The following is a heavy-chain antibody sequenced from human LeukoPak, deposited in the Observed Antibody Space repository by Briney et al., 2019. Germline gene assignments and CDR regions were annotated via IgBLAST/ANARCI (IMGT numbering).Heavy chain of an antibody. J-gene: IGHJ4*02. Sequence: GGSLRLSCAASGFTFSTFAMIWVRQPPGKGLEWVSSIFPSGGEIHYADSVKGRFTISRDNSKNTLYLQMNSLRAEDTAVYYCARGSKSYGVYIRSRIHYFDYWGQGTLVTVSS. CDR1: GFTFSTFA. CDR3: ARGSKSYGVYIRSRIHYFDY. V-gene: IGHV3-23*01. D-gene: IGHD4-17*01. CDR2: IFPSGGEI.